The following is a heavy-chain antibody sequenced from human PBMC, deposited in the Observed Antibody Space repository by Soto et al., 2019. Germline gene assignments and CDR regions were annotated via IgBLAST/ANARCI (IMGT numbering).Heavy chain of an antibody. V-gene: IGHV4-59*01. CDR3: ARDRDYYYYGMDV. CDR2: IYYSGST. CDR1: GGSISSYY. D-gene: IGHD3-10*01. Sequence: ETLSLTCTGSGGSISSYYWSWIRQPPGKGLEWIGYIYYSGSTNYNPSLKSRVTISVDTSKNQFSLKLSSVTAADTAVYYCARDRDYYYYGMDVWGQGTTVTVSS. J-gene: IGHJ6*02.